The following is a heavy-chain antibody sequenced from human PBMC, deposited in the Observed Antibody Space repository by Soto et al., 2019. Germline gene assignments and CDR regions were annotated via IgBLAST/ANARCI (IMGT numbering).Heavy chain of an antibody. D-gene: IGHD6-19*01. CDR1: GYSFTSYW. CDR2: IYPGDSDT. V-gene: IGHV5-51*01. CDR3: ARLGIAVAGTYGMDV. Sequence: ESLKISXKGSGYSFTSYWIGWVRQMPGKGLEWMGIIYPGDSDTRYSPSFQGQVTISADKSISTAYLQWSSLKASDTAMYYCARLGIAVAGTYGMDVWGQGTTVTVSS. J-gene: IGHJ6*02.